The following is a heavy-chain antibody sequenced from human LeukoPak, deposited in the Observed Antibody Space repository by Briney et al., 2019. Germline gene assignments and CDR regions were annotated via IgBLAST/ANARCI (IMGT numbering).Heavy chain of an antibody. Sequence: GGSLRLSCVASGFTFSSCAMSWVRQAPGKGLEWDSVISGNSALTYYADSVKGRFTISRDNSKNTLYLQMTSLRAEDTAVYYCAKEPPVLAAYFDSWGPGTLVTVSP. V-gene: IGHV3-23*01. CDR2: ISGNSALT. CDR3: AKEPPVLAAYFDS. J-gene: IGHJ4*02. CDR1: GFTFSSCA. D-gene: IGHD6-19*01.